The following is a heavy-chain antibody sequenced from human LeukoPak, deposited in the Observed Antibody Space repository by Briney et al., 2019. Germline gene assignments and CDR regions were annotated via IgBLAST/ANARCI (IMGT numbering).Heavy chain of an antibody. CDR3: AKDRGGVATMGYYYYGMDV. CDR1: GFTFDDYA. D-gene: IGHD5-12*01. Sequence: GGCLRLSCAASGFTFDDYAMHWVRHAPGKGREWVSGISWNSGSIGYADSVKGRFTISRDNAKNSLYLQMNSLRAEDTALYYCAKDRGGVATMGYYYYGMDVWGQGTTVTVSS. J-gene: IGHJ6*02. V-gene: IGHV3-9*01. CDR2: ISWNSGSI.